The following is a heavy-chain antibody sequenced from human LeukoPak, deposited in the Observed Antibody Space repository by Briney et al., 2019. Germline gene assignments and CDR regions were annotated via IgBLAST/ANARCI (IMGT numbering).Heavy chain of an antibody. CDR2: INANSGGT. Sequence: ASVKVSCKASGYTFTGYYMHWVRQAPGQGLEWLEWINANSGGTNYAQKFQGRVNMTRDTSNSTAYMELSRVRSEDTAVYYCAREFEPGEMATITYDYWGQGTLVTVSS. V-gene: IGHV1-2*02. J-gene: IGHJ4*02. CDR1: GYTFTGYY. CDR3: AREFEPGEMATITYDY. D-gene: IGHD5-24*01.